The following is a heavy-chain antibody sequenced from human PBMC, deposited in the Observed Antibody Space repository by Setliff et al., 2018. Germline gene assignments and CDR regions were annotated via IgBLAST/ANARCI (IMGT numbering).Heavy chain of an antibody. CDR2: ISSSSSYI. Sequence: PGGSLRLSCAASGFTFSDYYMNWVRQAPGKGLEWVSSISSSSSYIYYADSVKGRFTISRDNAKNSLYLQMNSLRAEDTAVYYCARDQVGSSGYYQWGFYFYYMDVWGKGTTVTVSS. CDR1: GFTFSDYY. J-gene: IGHJ6*03. V-gene: IGHV3-21*01. CDR3: ARDQVGSSGYYQWGFYFYYMDV. D-gene: IGHD3-22*01.